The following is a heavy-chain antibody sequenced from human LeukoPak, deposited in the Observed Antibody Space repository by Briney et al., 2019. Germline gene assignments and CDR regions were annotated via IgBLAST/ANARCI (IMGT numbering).Heavy chain of an antibody. V-gene: IGHV3-9*01. J-gene: IGHJ4*02. D-gene: IGHD5-12*01. CDR3: ASGLEYGFDFGY. CDR1: GFTFDDYA. CDR2: ISWNSGSI. Sequence: GGSLRLSCAASGFTFDDYAMHWVWQAPGKGLEWVSGISWNSGSIGYADSVKGRFTISRDNAKNSLYLQLNSLRADDTAVYYCASGLEYGFDFGYWGQGTPVTVSS.